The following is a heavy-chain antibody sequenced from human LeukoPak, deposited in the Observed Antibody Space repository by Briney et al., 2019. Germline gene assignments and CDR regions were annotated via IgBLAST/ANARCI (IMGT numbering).Heavy chain of an antibody. Sequence: GGSLRLSCVASGFTFSSFAISWVRQAPGRGLEWVSGISGSGASTYYADSVKGRFTISRDNSKNTLYLQMNSLRAEDTAVYYCARYGDYLPDAFDIWGQGTMVTVSS. CDR3: ARYGDYLPDAFDI. CDR1: GFTFSSFA. V-gene: IGHV3-23*01. CDR2: ISGSGAST. J-gene: IGHJ3*02. D-gene: IGHD4-17*01.